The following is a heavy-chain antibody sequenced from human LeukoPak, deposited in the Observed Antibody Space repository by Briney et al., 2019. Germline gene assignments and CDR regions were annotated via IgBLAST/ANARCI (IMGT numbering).Heavy chain of an antibody. J-gene: IGHJ4*02. CDR2: INSDGSST. D-gene: IGHD6-13*01. CDR1: GFTFSSYW. V-gene: IGHV3-74*01. CDR3: ARDWQSWDPFDY. Sequence: GGSLRLSCAASGFTFSSYWMHWVRQAPGKGLVWVSRINSDGSSTSYADSVKGRFTISRDNAKDTLYLQMNSLRSDDTAVYYCARDWQSWDPFDYWGQGTLVTVSS.